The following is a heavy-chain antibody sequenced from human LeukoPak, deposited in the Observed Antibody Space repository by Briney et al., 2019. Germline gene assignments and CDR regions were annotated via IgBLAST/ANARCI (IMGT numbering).Heavy chain of an antibody. CDR1: GFTFSSYE. CDR3: ARGNYYDLSH. Sequence: QPGGSLRLSCEASGFTFSSYEMNWVRQAPGKGLEWLSYISSSGSTIYYADSVKGRFTISRDNAKDSLYLQMNSLRAEDTAVYYCARGNYYDLSHWGQGTLVTVSS. CDR2: ISSSGSTI. D-gene: IGHD3-22*01. V-gene: IGHV3-48*03. J-gene: IGHJ4*02.